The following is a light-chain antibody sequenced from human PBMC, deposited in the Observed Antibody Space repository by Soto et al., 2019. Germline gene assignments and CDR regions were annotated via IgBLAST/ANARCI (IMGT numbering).Light chain of an antibody. V-gene: IGLV1-40*01. Sequence: QSALKPPPSGSGAPGQRVTISCTGSSSNIGAGYDVHWYQQLPGTAPKLLIYGNSNRPSGVPDRFSGSKSGTSASLAITGLQAEDEADYYCQSYDSSLSGYVFGTGTKVTVL. J-gene: IGLJ1*01. CDR2: GNS. CDR3: QSYDSSLSGYV. CDR1: SSNIGAGYD.